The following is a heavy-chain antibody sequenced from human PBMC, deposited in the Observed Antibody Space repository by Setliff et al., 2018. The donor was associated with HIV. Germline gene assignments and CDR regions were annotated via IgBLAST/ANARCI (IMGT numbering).Heavy chain of an antibody. D-gene: IGHD3-10*01. CDR2: ISAYNGNT. CDR3: ARDYYGSGSYFILDY. Sequence: GASVKVSCKASGYTFTSYGMSWVRQAPGQGLEWMGWISAYNGNTHYAQKLQGRVTMTTDTSTSTAYMELRSLRSDDTAVYYCARDYYGSGSYFILDYWGPGTLVTVS. V-gene: IGHV1-18*01. CDR1: GYTFTSYG. J-gene: IGHJ4*02.